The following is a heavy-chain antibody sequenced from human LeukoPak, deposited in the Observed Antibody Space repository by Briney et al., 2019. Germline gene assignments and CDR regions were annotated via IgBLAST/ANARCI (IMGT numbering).Heavy chain of an antibody. D-gene: IGHD6-19*01. Sequence: GASVKVSCKASGGTFSSYAISWVRQAPGQGLEWMGGIIPIFGTANYAQKFQGRVTITADESTSTAYMELSSLRSEDTAVYYCARVEEQWLVYFDYWGQGTLVTVSS. CDR3: ARVEEQWLVYFDY. CDR2: IIPIFGTA. J-gene: IGHJ4*02. V-gene: IGHV1-69*13. CDR1: GGTFSSYA.